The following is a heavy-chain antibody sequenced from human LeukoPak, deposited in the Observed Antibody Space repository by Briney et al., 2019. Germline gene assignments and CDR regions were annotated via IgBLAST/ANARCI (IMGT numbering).Heavy chain of an antibody. CDR3: VRGRDYVWGSYRTDY. D-gene: IGHD3-16*02. CDR1: GGSFSGYY. Sequence: PSETLSLTCAVYGGSFSGYYWSWIRQPPGKGLEWIGEINHSGSTNYNPSLKSRVTISVDTSKNQFSLKLSSVTAADTAVYYCVRGRDYVWGSYRTDYWGQGTLVTVSS. V-gene: IGHV4-34*01. CDR2: INHSGST. J-gene: IGHJ4*02.